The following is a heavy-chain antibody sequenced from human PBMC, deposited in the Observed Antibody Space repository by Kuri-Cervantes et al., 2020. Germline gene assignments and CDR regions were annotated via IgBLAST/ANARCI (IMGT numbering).Heavy chain of an antibody. D-gene: IGHD6-19*01. CDR2: IYHSGST. V-gene: IGHV4-30-2*01. CDR3: ARGGYSSGWNYYYYGMDV. J-gene: IGHJ6*02. CDR1: GGSISSGGYS. Sequence: SETLSLTCAVSGGSISSGGYSWSWIRQPPGKGLEWIGYIYHSGSTYYNPSLKSRVTISVDRSKNQFSLKLSSVTAADTAVYYCARGGYSSGWNYYYYGMDVWGQGTTVTVSS.